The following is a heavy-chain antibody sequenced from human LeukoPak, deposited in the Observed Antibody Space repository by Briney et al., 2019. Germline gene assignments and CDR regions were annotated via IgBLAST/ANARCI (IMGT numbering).Heavy chain of an antibody. Sequence: GGSLILSCAASGFTFSSYAMSWVRQAPGKGLEWVSAISGSGGSTYYADSVKGRFTISRDNSKNTLYLQMNSLRAEDTAVYYCAKRGYCSSTSCYVDYWGQGTLVTVSS. J-gene: IGHJ4*02. CDR2: ISGSGGST. V-gene: IGHV3-23*01. CDR3: AKRGYCSSTSCYVDY. CDR1: GFTFSSYA. D-gene: IGHD2-2*01.